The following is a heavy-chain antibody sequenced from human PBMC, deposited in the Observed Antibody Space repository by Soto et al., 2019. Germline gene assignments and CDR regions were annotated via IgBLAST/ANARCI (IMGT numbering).Heavy chain of an antibody. CDR2: ISGSGGST. V-gene: IGHV3-23*01. J-gene: IGHJ6*02. Sequence: GGSLRLSCAASGFTFSSYAMSWVRQAPGKGLEWVSAISGSGGSTYYADSVKGRFTISRDNSKNTLYLQMNSLRAEDTAVYYCAKGRRFGELVGHYGMDVWGQGTTVTVSS. CDR3: AKGRRFGELVGHYGMDV. CDR1: GFTFSSYA. D-gene: IGHD3-10*01.